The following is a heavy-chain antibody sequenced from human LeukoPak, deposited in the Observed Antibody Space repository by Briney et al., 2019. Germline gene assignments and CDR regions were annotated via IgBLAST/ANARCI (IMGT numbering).Heavy chain of an antibody. CDR2: IPYDGSNK. D-gene: IGHD5-18*01. CDR1: GFTFSSYA. CDR3: ARAGYSYGPVDY. J-gene: IGHJ4*02. Sequence: PWRSLRLTCAASGFTFSSYAMHWVRQAPGKGLEWVAVIPYDGSNKYYADSVKGRFTISRDNSKNTLYLQMNSMRAEDTAVYYCARAGYSYGPVDYWGQGTLVTVSS. V-gene: IGHV3-30-3*01.